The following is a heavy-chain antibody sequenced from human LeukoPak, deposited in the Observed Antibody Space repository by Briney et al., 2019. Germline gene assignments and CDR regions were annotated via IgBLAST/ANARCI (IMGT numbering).Heavy chain of an antibody. CDR3: AKDLGPMYSSSLPFDP. V-gene: IGHV1-46*01. D-gene: IGHD6-6*01. J-gene: IGHJ5*02. CDR2: INPSGGST. CDR1: GYTFTSYY. Sequence: ASVKVSCKASGYTFTSYYMHWVRQAPGQGLEWMGIINPSGGSTSYAQKFQGRATMTRDTSTSTVYMELSSLRSEDTAVYYCAKDLGPMYSSSLPFDPWGQGTLVTVSS.